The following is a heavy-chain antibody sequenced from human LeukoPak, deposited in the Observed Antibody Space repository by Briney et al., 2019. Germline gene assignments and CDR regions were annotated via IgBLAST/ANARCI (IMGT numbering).Heavy chain of an antibody. D-gene: IGHD3-3*01. V-gene: IGHV3-7*01. J-gene: IGHJ5*02. CDR1: GFTSSSYW. CDR3: ARVFSDFWSGYSYGWWFDP. CDR2: IKQDGSEK. Sequence: GGSLRLSCAASGFTSSSYWMSWVRQAPGKGLEWVANIKQDGSEKYYVDSVKGRFTISRDNAKNSLYLQMNSLRVEDTAVYYCARVFSDFWSGYSYGWWFDPWGQGTLVTVSS.